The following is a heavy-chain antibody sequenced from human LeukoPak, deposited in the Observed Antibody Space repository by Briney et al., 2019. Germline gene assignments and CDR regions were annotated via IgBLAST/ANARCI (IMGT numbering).Heavy chain of an antibody. D-gene: IGHD3-10*01. V-gene: IGHV3-7*01. J-gene: IGHJ3*02. CDR1: GFTFRSHY. CDR2: INQDGSDK. CDR3: ARESVLGTIDDAFDI. Sequence: GVLRLSCAASGFTFRSHYMTWVRQAPGKWLEWVANINQDGSDKHYVDSVKGRLTVSRDNAKNALYLQMSSLRAEDTAVYYCARESVLGTIDDAFDIWGQGTLVTVSS.